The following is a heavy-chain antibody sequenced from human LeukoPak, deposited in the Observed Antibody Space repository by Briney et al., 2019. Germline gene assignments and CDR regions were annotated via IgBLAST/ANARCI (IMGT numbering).Heavy chain of an antibody. CDR2: ISFDATKE. V-gene: IGHV3-30*04. D-gene: IGHD2-2*01. Sequence: GGSLRLSCAASGFTFNKYDMHWVRQAPGTGLDWVAFISFDATKEHYADSVKGRFTISRDNTKQTVYLQMNNLKPEDTALYYCARKYTTSYYSIDYWGQGTLVTVSS. CDR1: GFTFNKYD. J-gene: IGHJ4*02. CDR3: ARKYTTSYYSIDY.